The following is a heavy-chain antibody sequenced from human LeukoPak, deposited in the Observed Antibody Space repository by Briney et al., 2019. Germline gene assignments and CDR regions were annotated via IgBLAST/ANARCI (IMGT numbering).Heavy chain of an antibody. CDR3: ARGGAVAGTYYFDY. CDR1: GFTFSSYD. CDR2: IGTAGDP. V-gene: IGHV3-13*05. D-gene: IGHD6-19*01. Sequence: GGSLRLSFAASGFTFSSYDMHWVRQATGKGLDWVSAIGTAGDPYYPGSVKGRFTISRENAKNSLYLQMNSLRAGDTAVYYCARGGAVAGTYYFDYWGQGTLVTVSS. J-gene: IGHJ4*02.